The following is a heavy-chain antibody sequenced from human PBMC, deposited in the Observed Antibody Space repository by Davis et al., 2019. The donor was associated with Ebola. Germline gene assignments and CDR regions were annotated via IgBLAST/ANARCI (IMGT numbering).Heavy chain of an antibody. Sequence: GESLKISCAASGFTVSSNSMHWVRQAPGKGLEWVAVIWYDGSNKYYADSVKGRFTISRDNSKNTLYLQMNSLRAEDTAVYYCARASDYYDSSGYGMGLYYYYGMDVWGQGTTVTVSS. V-gene: IGHV3-33*08. D-gene: IGHD3-22*01. J-gene: IGHJ6*02. CDR1: GFTVSSNS. CDR3: ARASDYYDSSGYGMGLYYYYGMDV. CDR2: IWYDGSNK.